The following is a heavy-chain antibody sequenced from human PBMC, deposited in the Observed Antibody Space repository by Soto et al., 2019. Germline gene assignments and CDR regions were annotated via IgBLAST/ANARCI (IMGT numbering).Heavy chain of an antibody. J-gene: IGHJ6*02. V-gene: IGHV4-34*01. CDR1: GGSFSGYY. D-gene: IGHD5-12*01. Sequence: SETLSLTCAVYGGSFSGYYWSWIRQPPGKGLEWMGEINHSGSTNYNPSLKSRFTISIDTSKNQFYLKLSSVTAADTAVYYCARGRRRLRYYYYGMDVWGQGTTVTVSS. CDR2: INHSGST. CDR3: ARGRRRLRYYYYGMDV.